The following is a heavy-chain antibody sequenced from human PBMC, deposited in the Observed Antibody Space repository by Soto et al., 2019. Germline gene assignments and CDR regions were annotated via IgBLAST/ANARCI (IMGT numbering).Heavy chain of an antibody. CDR2: IYTSGST. Sequence: SETLSLTCTVSGGSISSYYWSWIRQPAGKGLEWIGRIYTSGSTNYNPSLKSRVTMSVDTSKNQFSLKLSSVTAADTAVYYCARDGVVRGFYYYYGMDVWGQGTTVTVSS. D-gene: IGHD3-10*01. CDR3: ARDGVVRGFYYYYGMDV. CDR1: GGSISSYY. V-gene: IGHV4-4*07. J-gene: IGHJ6*02.